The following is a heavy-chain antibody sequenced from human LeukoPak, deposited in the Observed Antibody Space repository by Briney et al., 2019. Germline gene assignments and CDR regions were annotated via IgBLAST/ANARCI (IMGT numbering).Heavy chain of an antibody. Sequence: SETLSLTCTVSGGSISSSSYYWGWIRQPPGKGLEWIGSIYYSGSTYYNPSLKSRVTISVDTSKNQFSLKLSSVTAADTAVYYCARLDCSSTSCYLGYNWFDPWGQGTLVTVSS. V-gene: IGHV4-39*01. CDR2: IYYSGST. CDR1: GGSISSSSYY. CDR3: ARLDCSSTSCYLGYNWFDP. J-gene: IGHJ5*02. D-gene: IGHD2-2*01.